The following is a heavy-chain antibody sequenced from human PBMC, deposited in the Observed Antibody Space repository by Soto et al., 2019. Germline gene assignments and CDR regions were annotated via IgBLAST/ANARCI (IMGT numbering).Heavy chain of an antibody. D-gene: IGHD3-10*01. CDR2: ISSSGAFT. CDR1: GFTFNSND. CDR3: VKHQVSLVRGISPFDY. J-gene: IGHJ4*02. V-gene: IGHV3-23*01. Sequence: EVQLLESGGGLVQPGGALRLSCAVSGFTFNSNDMTWVRQAPGKGLEWVSTISSSGAFTYRADSVRGRLTISRDNSKNTVYLQMNSLRAEDTAVYYCVKHQVSLVRGISPFDYWGQGALVTVSS.